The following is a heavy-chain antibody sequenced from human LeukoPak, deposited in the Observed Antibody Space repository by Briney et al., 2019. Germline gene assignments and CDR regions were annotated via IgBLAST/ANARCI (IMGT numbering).Heavy chain of an antibody. Sequence: SETLSLTCGVSGGSISNTNWWTWFRQPPGKGLEWIGEVNLQGSTNYNPSLKSRVAISVDTSKNQFSLKLRSVTAADTAVYYCARHVTISGPYDASDIWGQGTMVTVSP. CDR1: GGSISNTNW. V-gene: IGHV4-4*02. CDR2: VNLQGST. D-gene: IGHD1-26*01. CDR3: ARHVTISGPYDASDI. J-gene: IGHJ3*02.